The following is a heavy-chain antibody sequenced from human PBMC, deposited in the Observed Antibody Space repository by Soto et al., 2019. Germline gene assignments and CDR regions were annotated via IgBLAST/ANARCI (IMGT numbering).Heavy chain of an antibody. D-gene: IGHD6-6*01. CDR2: IYWDDDE. CDR3: AHSYSSSPDDGFDV. CDR1: GFSLTTRGVG. Sequence: QITLKESGQTLVKPTQMLTLTCTFSGFSLTTRGVGVGWIRQPPGEALEWLALIYWDDDERYSPSLRSRLTITKDTSQNPVVLTMTNMEPVETGTYYCAHSYSSSPDDGFDVWGQGTRVTVSS. J-gene: IGHJ3*01. V-gene: IGHV2-5*02.